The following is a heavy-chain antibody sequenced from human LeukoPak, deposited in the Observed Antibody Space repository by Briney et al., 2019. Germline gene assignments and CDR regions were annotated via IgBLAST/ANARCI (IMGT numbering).Heavy chain of an antibody. D-gene: IGHD2-15*01. Sequence: PGGSLRLSCAASGFTFDDYAMHWVRQAPGKGLEWVSGISWNSGSIGYADSVKGRFTISGDNAKNSLYLQMNSLRAEDTALYYCAKEGAYCSGGSCYFDYWGQGTLVTVSS. CDR1: GFTFDDYA. J-gene: IGHJ4*02. V-gene: IGHV3-9*01. CDR2: ISWNSGSI. CDR3: AKEGAYCSGGSCYFDY.